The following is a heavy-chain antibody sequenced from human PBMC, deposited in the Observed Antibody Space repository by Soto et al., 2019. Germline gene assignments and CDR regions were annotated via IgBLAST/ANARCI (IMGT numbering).Heavy chain of an antibody. D-gene: IGHD6-13*01. Sequence: GGSLRLSCAASGFTFSSYGMHWVRQAPGKGLEWVAVIWYDGSNKYYADSVKGRFTISRDNSKNTLYLQMNGLRAEDTAVYYCARDHEQQLVVYWFDPWGQGTLVTVSS. CDR2: IWYDGSNK. J-gene: IGHJ5*02. CDR1: GFTFSSYG. CDR3: ARDHEQQLVVYWFDP. V-gene: IGHV3-33*01.